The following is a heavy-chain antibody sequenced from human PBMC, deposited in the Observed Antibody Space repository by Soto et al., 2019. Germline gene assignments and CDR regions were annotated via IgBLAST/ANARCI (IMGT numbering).Heavy chain of an antibody. V-gene: IGHV4-30-2*01. CDR1: GVSITTNGYS. J-gene: IGHJ4*02. CDR3: ATYTAFAKYYFDY. Sequence: LSLTCAVSGVSITTNGYSWSWIRQPPGKGLEWIGYIYPSGTIFYNPSLNSRVTISADTSNNQFSLKLTSVTAADTAVYFCATYTAFAKYYFDYWGRGTLVTVSS. D-gene: IGHD3-16*01. CDR2: IYPSGTI.